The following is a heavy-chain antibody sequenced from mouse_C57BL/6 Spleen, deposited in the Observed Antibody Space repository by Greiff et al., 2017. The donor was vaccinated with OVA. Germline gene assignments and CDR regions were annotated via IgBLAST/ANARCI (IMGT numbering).Heavy chain of an antibody. CDR2: SRNKANDYTT. V-gene: IGHV7-1*01. CDR3: ARDAFYYYGSSYRYFDV. CDR1: GFTFSDFY. Sequence: EVQLVESGGGLVQSGRSLRLSCATSGFTFSDFYMEWVRQAPGKGLEWIAASRNKANDYTTEYSASVKGRFIVSRDTSQSILYLQMNALRAEDTAMYYCARDAFYYYGSSYRYFDVWGTGTTVTVSS. D-gene: IGHD1-1*01. J-gene: IGHJ1*03.